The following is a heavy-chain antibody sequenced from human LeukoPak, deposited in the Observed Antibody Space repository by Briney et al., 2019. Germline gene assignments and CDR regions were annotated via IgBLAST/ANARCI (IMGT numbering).Heavy chain of an antibody. CDR3: ARDLPGITMIVVAVRWDY. CDR1: GYTFTSYG. V-gene: IGHV1-18*01. J-gene: IGHJ4*02. CDR2: ISAYNGNT. Sequence: RASVKVSCKASGYTFTSYGISWVRQAPGQGLEWMGWISAYNGNTNYAQKLQGRVTMTTDTSTSTACMELRSLRSDDTAVYYCARDLPGITMIVVAVRWDYWGQGTLVTVSS. D-gene: IGHD3-22*01.